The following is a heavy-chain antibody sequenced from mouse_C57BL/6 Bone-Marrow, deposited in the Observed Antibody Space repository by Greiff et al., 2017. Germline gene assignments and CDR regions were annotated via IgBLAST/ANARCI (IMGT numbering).Heavy chain of an antibody. J-gene: IGHJ3*01. Sequence: EVKLVESGAGLVRPGASVKLSCAASGFNIKDYSMPWVSQRPEQGLEWIGRIGAEDGDTDYAPKFQGKGTMTADTSSNTAYLQLSILTSEDTAVYYCTSPCLLVRGFAYWGQGTLVTVSA. CDR3: TSPCLLVRGFAY. D-gene: IGHD2-10*01. V-gene: IGHV14-1*01. CDR1: GFNIKDYS. CDR2: IGAEDGDT.